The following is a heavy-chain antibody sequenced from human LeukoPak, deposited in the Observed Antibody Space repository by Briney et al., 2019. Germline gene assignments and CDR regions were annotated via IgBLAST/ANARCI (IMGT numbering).Heavy chain of an antibody. CDR1: GFTFSSYS. J-gene: IGHJ4*02. D-gene: IGHD6-6*01. Sequence: GGSLRLSCAASGFTFSSYSMSWVRQAPGKGLEWVSAISGSGGSTYYADSVKGRFTISRDNSKNTLYLQMNSLRAEDTAVYYCAKGVAARRERDYWGQGTLVTVSS. CDR2: ISGSGGST. V-gene: IGHV3-23*01. CDR3: AKGVAARRERDY.